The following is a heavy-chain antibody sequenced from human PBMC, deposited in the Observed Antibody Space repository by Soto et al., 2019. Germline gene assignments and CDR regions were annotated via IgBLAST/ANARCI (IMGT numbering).Heavy chain of an antibody. V-gene: IGHV4-34*01. Sequence: PSETLSLTCAVYGGSFSGYYWSWIRQPPGKGLEWIGEINHSGSTNYNPSLKSRVTISVDTSKNQFSLKLSSATAADTAVYYCARVHDYYDSSGYYLDYWGQGTLVTVSS. CDR2: INHSGST. CDR3: ARVHDYYDSSGYYLDY. J-gene: IGHJ4*02. D-gene: IGHD3-22*01. CDR1: GGSFSGYY.